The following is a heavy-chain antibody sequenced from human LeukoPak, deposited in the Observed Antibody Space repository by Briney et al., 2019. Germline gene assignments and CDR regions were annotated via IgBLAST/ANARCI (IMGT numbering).Heavy chain of an antibody. CDR2: IYPGDSDT. J-gene: IGHJ6*03. D-gene: IGHD6-6*01. CDR3: ARAPYSSSSWYYYYYMDV. CDR1: GYSFTTYW. V-gene: IGHV5-51*01. Sequence: GESLKISCKGSGYSFTTYWIAWVRQMPGKGLEWMGIIYPGDSDTRYSPSFQGQVTISADKSISTAYLQRSSLKASDTAMYYCARAPYSSSSWYYYYYMDVWGKGTTVTVSS.